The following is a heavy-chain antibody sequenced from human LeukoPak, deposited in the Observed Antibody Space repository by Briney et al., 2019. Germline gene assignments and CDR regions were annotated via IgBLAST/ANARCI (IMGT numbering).Heavy chain of an antibody. D-gene: IGHD3-10*01. J-gene: IGHJ3*02. CDR1: GFSLSTSGVG. V-gene: IGHV2-5*01. CDR2: TYWNDDK. CDR3: ARVFGIPDAFDI. Sequence: SGPTLVNPTQTLTLTCTFSGFSLSTSGVGVGWFRQPPGKALEWLALTYWNDDKIYSPSLKRRLTITKDTSKNQVVLTMTNMDPVDTATYYCARVFGIPDAFDIWGQGTMVTVSS.